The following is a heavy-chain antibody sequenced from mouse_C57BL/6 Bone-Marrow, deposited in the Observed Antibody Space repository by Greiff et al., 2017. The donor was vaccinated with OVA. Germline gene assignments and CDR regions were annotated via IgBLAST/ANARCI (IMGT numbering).Heavy chain of an antibody. J-gene: IGHJ4*01. CDR3: DRHEEKWTAQGTLYAMDY. CDR1: GYTFTEYT. D-gene: IGHD3-2*02. Sequence: QVQLQQSGAELVKPGASVKLSCKASGYTFTEYTIHWVKQRSGQGLEWIGWFYPGSGSIKYNEKFKDKATLTAETSSSTAYMELSRVTSEDSAVYFGDRHEEKWTAQGTLYAMDYWGQGTTVTVSS. V-gene: IGHV1-62-2*01. CDR2: FYPGSGSI.